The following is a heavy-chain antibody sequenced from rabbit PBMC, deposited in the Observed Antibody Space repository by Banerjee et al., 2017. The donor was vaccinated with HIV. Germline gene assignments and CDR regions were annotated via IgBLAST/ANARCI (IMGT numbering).Heavy chain of an antibody. Sequence: QQQLEESGGGLVKPGGTLTLTCKASGFDFSIDAMCWVRQAPGKGLELIACIGTDSGNTYYANWTKGRFTVSSTSSTTVTLQMTSLTAADTAAYFCARDFDLWGPGTLVTVS. J-gene: IGHJ4*01. CDR1: GFDFSIDA. V-gene: IGHV1S45*01. CDR3: ARDFDL. CDR2: IGTDSGNT.